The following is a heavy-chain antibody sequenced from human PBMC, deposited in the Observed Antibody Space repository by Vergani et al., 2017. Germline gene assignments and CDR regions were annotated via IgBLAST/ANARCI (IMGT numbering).Heavy chain of an antibody. V-gene: IGHV4-34*01. J-gene: IGHJ5*02. CDR3: ARGGRMVRGVINWFDP. CDR1: GGSFSGYY. CDR2: INHSGST. Sequence: QVQLQQWGAGLLKPSETLSFTCAVYGGSFSGYYWSWIRQPPGKGLEWIGEINHSGSTNYNPSLKSRVTISVDTSKNQFSLKLSSVTAADTAVYYCARGGRMVRGVINWFDPWGQGTLVTVSS. D-gene: IGHD3-10*01.